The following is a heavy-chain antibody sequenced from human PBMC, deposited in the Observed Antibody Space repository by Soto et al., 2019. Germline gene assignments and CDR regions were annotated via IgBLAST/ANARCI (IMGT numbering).Heavy chain of an antibody. J-gene: IGHJ4*02. D-gene: IGHD6-6*01. CDR1: GYSFTSYW. Sequence: GESLKISCKGSGYSFTSYWIGWVRQMPGKGLEWMGIIYPGDSDTRYRPSFQGQVTISADKSISTSYLQWSSLKASDTAMYYCARCESIAARQLFDYWGQGTLFTVSS. CDR3: ARCESIAARQLFDY. CDR2: IYPGDSDT. V-gene: IGHV5-51*01.